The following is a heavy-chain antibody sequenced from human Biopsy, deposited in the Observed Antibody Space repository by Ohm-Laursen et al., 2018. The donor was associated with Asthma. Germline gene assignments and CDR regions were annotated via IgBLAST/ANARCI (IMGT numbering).Heavy chain of an antibody. CDR2: VTYDGISQ. CDR3: ARERAGVLGSYNGMDV. Sequence: SLRLSCAASGFTFSNYGMHWVRQVAGKGLDWVAVVTYDGISQYYAESVKGRFAISRDNSRNTLNLQMNSVRPDDTAVYFCARERAGVLGSYNGMDVWGPGTTVSVSS. CDR1: GFTFSNYG. V-gene: IGHV3-30*03. J-gene: IGHJ6*02. D-gene: IGHD2-8*01.